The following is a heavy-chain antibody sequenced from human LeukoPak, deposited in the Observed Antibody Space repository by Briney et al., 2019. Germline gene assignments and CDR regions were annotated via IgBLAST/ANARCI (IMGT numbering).Heavy chain of an antibody. V-gene: IGHV1-2*02. D-gene: IGHD2-2*02. J-gene: IGHJ5*02. CDR1: GYTFTGYY. CDR3: ARDLDTQKHWFDP. CDR2: INPNSGGT. Sequence: ASVKVSCKASGYTFTGYYMHWVRQAPGQGLEWMGWINPNSGGTNYAQKFQGRVTMTRDTSISTACMELSRLRSDDTAVYYCARDLDTQKHWFDPWGQGTLVTVSS.